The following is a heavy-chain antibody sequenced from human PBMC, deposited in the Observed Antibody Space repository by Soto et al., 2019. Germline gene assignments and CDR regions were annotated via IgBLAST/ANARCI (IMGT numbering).Heavy chain of an antibody. CDR1: GYTFTSYD. CDR2: MNPNSGNT. D-gene: IGHD6-25*01. Sequence: GASVKVSCKASGYTFTSYDINWVRRATGQGLEWMGWMNPNSGNTGYAQKFQGRVTMTRNTSISTAYMELSSLRSEDTAVYYCARVGVIAAKRGNWFDPWGQGTLVTVSS. J-gene: IGHJ5*02. CDR3: ARVGVIAAKRGNWFDP. V-gene: IGHV1-8*01.